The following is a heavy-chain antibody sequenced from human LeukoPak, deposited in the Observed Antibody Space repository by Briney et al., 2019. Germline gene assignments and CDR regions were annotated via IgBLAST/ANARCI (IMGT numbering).Heavy chain of an antibody. CDR1: GYTFTGYY. CDR3: ARDDYYDSSGFDP. V-gene: IGHV1-2*02. J-gene: IGHJ5*02. D-gene: IGHD3-22*01. CDR2: INPNSGGT. Sequence: ASVKVSCKASGYTFTGYYMHWVRQAPGQGLEWMGWINPNSGGTNYAQEFQGRVTMTRDTSISTAYMELSRLRSDDTAVYYCARDDYYDSSGFDPWGQGTLVTVSS.